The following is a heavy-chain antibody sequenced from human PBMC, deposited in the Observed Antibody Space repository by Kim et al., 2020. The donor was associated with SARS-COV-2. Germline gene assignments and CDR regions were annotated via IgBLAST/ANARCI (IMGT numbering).Heavy chain of an antibody. CDR3: GGRRGGEPALAH. J-gene: IGHJ4*02. D-gene: IGHD1-26*01. Sequence: GGSLRLSCAASGSTVGSNFISWVGRAPGKGREWFSVIYKDGKTNYPEPAKGGFTIPRNNSKNRLYLQINTSKLTDTAGHYWGGRRGGEPALAHWGRGTL. CDR1: GSTVGSNF. CDR2: IYKDGKT. V-gene: IGHV3-53*01.